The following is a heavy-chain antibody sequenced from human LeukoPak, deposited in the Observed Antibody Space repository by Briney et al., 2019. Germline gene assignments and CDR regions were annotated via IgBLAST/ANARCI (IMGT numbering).Heavy chain of an antibody. CDR1: GFTFSSYG. D-gene: IGHD5-18*01. Sequence: PGGSLRLSCAASGFTFSSYGMHWVRLAPGKGLEWVAVISYDGSNKYYADSVKGRFTISRDNSKNTLYLQMNSLRAEDTAVYYCAKEGVEYSYGYYFDYWGQGTLVTVSS. V-gene: IGHV3-30*18. J-gene: IGHJ4*02. CDR2: ISYDGSNK. CDR3: AKEGVEYSYGYYFDY.